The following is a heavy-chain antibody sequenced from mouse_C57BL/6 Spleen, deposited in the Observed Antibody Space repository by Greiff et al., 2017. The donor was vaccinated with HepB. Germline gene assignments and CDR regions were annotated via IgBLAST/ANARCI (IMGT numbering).Heavy chain of an antibody. CDR2: IYPSDSET. CDR3: ARGGGTPDY. V-gene: IGHV1-61*01. D-gene: IGHD1-1*02. J-gene: IGHJ2*01. Sequence: QVQLQQPGAELVRPGSSVKLSCKASGYTFTSYWMDWVKQRPGQGLEWIGNIYPSDSETHYNQKFKDKSTLTVDKSSSTAYMQLSSLTSEDSAVYYCARGGGTPDYWAQGTTPTVSS. CDR1: GYTFTSYW.